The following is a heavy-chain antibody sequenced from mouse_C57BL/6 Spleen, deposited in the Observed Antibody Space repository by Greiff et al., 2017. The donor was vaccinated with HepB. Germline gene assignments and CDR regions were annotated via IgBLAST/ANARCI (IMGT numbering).Heavy chain of an antibody. CDR3: ARYPDITTVVADYAMDY. CDR2: IRNKANGYTT. Sequence: EVKLMESGGGLVQPGGSLSLSCAASGFTFTDYYMSWVRQPPGKALEWLGFIRNKANGYTTEYSASVKGRFTISRDNSQSILYLQMNALRAEDSATYYCARYPDITTVVADYAMDYWGQGTSVTVSS. J-gene: IGHJ4*01. D-gene: IGHD1-1*01. V-gene: IGHV7-3*01. CDR1: GFTFTDYY.